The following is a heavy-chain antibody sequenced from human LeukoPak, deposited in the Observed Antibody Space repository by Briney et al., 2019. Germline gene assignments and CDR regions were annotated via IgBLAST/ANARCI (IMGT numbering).Heavy chain of an antibody. J-gene: IGHJ5*02. D-gene: IGHD6-6*01. CDR3: AKMSSSSNWFDP. Sequence: SQTLSLTCAVSGGSMSSGGYSWSWIRQPPGKGLEFIGYIYHSGNTYYIPSLKSRVTISVDRSKNQLSLKLTSVTAADTAVYFCAKMSSSSNWFDPWGQGTLVTVSS. V-gene: IGHV4-30-2*01. CDR1: GGSMSSGGYS. CDR2: IYHSGNT.